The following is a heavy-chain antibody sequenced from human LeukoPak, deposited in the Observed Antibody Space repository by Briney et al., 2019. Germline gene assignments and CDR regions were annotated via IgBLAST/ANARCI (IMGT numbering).Heavy chain of an antibody. CDR2: ISGSGGST. J-gene: IGHJ2*01. V-gene: IGHV3-23*01. Sequence: GGSLRLSCAASGFTFSRHWMTWVRQAPGKGLEWVSAISGSGGSTYYADSVKGRFTISRDNSKNTLCLQMNSLRAEDTAVYYCAKDNGGNQNWYFDLWGRGALVTVSS. CDR1: GFTFSRHW. D-gene: IGHD4-23*01. CDR3: AKDNGGNQNWYFDL.